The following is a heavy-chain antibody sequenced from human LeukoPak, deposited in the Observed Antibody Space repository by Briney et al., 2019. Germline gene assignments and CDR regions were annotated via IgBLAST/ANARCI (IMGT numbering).Heavy chain of an antibody. J-gene: IGHJ4*02. CDR3: ARKLYCSSTSCTDFDY. D-gene: IGHD2-2*01. CDR1: GYTFTSHG. V-gene: IGHV1-18*01. CDR2: ISAYNGNT. Sequence: ASVKVSCKASGYTFTSHGISWVRQAPGQGLEWMGWISAYNGNTNYAQKLQGRVTMTTDTSTSTAYMELRSLRSDDTAVYYCARKLYCSSTSCTDFDYWGQGTLVTVSS.